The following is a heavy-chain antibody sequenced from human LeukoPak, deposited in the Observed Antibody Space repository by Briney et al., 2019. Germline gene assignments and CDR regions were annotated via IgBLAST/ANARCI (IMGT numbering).Heavy chain of an antibody. CDR3: ARDKVELALGY. CDR1: GYTFTGYY. J-gene: IGHJ4*02. CDR2: INPNSGGT. V-gene: IGHV1-2*02. Sequence: GASVKVSCKASGYTFTGYYMHWVRQAPGQGLEWMGWINPNSGGTNYAQKLQGRVTMTTDTSTSTAYMELSRLRSDDTAVYYCARDKVELALGYWGQGTLVTVSS. D-gene: IGHD1-26*01.